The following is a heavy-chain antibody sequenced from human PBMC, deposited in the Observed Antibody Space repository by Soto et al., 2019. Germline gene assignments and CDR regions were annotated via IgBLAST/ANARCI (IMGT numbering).Heavy chain of an antibody. CDR2: ISGSRGGT. V-gene: IGHV3-23*01. CDR3: ARDLIYSSDWYSDAFDI. CDR1: GFNFSNYA. J-gene: IGHJ3*02. D-gene: IGHD6-19*01. Sequence: EVLLLESGGGSVQPGGSLRLSCEGSGFNFSNYAMNWVRQAPGKGLEWVSSISGSRGGTYYADSVKGRFTISKDSSKNTMYLQMNSLRAEDTAVYYCARDLIYSSDWYSDAFDIWGQGTMVTVSS.